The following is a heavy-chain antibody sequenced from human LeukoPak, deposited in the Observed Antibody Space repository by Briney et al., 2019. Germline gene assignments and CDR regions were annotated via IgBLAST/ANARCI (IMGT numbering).Heavy chain of an antibody. V-gene: IGHV3-23*01. J-gene: IGHJ4*02. CDR1: GFTFSSYA. D-gene: IGHD3-10*01. Sequence: GGSLRLSCAASGFTFSSYAMSWVRQVPGKGLEWVSTISRSGGSTYYADSVKGRFTISRDNSKNTLYLQMNSLRAEDTAVYYCARNRWDGSGSYYNYWGQGTLVTVSS. CDR2: ISRSGGST. CDR3: ARNRWDGSGSYYNY.